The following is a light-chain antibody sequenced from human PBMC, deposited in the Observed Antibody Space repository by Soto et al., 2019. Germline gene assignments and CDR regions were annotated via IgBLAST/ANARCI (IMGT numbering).Light chain of an antibody. V-gene: IGKV3-20*01. J-gene: IGKJ2*01. CDR2: GAS. Sequence: DIVLTQSPGTLSLSPGESATLSCRASRSLARNYLAWYQQKPGQAPRLLFYGASTMATGVPDRFSGSGSGTDFVLSISRLEPEDFAIYYCQQYGSSIMYTFCQGTKLEI. CDR1: RSLARNY. CDR3: QQYGSSIMYT.